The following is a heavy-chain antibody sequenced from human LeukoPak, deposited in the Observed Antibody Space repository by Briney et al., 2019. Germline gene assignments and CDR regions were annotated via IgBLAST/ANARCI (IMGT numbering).Heavy chain of an antibody. CDR2: INIGGTNT. CDR3: ATDGAGFDT. Sequence: GGSLRLSFAASGFTFNDYYMSWIRQAPGKGLEWLSYINIGGTNTHYADSVKGRFTISRDNAKKSLYLEMNNLRAEDTAVYYCATDGAGFDTWGQGVLVTVSS. V-gene: IGHV3-11*01. CDR1: GFTFNDYY. J-gene: IGHJ5*02.